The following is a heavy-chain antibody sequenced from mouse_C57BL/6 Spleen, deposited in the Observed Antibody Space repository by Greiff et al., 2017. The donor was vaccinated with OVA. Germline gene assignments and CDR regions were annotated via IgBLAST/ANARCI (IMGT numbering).Heavy chain of an antibody. CDR2: INPNNGGT. CDR3: ARYDYYAMDD. CDR1: GYTFTDYN. Sequence: VQLKQSGPELVKPGASVKIPCKASGYTFTDYNMDWVKQSPGKSLEWIGDINPNNGGTIYNQKFKGKATLTVDKSSSTAYMELRSLTSEDTAVYYCARYDYYAMDDWGKGTSVTVSS. J-gene: IGHJ4*01. V-gene: IGHV1-18*01.